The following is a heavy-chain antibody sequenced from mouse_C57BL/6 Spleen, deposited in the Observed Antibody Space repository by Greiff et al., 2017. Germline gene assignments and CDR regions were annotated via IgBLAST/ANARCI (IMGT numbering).Heavy chain of an antibody. V-gene: IGHV1-59*01. J-gene: IGHJ2*01. CDR2: IDPSDSYT. D-gene: IGHD1-1*01. Sequence: QVQLQQPGAELVRPGTSVKLSCKASGYTFTSYWMHWVKQRPGQGLEWIGVIDPSDSYTNYNQKFKGKATLTVDTSSSTAYMQLSSLTSEDSAVYYGARAYGSSYRVYFDYWGQGTTLTVSS. CDR1: GYTFTSYW. CDR3: ARAYGSSYRVYFDY.